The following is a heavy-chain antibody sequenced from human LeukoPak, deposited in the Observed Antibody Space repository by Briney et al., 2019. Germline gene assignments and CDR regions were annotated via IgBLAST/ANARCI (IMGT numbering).Heavy chain of an antibody. V-gene: IGHV3-53*01. CDR3: TRGPVGGFDA. D-gene: IGHD1-26*01. Sequence: GGSLRLSCSASGLTVTTNYLTWVRQAPGKGLEWVSVIYSGGNTYYADSVKGRFTISRDNSKNTLYLQMNSLRADDTAVYYCTRGPVGGFDAWGQGTLVTVSS. CDR1: GLTVTTNY. J-gene: IGHJ5*02. CDR2: IYSGGNT.